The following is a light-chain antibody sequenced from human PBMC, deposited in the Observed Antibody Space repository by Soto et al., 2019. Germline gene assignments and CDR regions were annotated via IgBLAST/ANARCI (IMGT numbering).Light chain of an antibody. CDR1: QSVSSSH. Sequence: EIVLTQSPGTLSLSPGERATLSCRASQSVSSSHLAWYQQKPGQAPRLLIYGASSRATGIPDRFSGSGSGTDFTLTVSRLGPEDFAVYYCQQYGSSSYTFGQGTKLEIK. CDR3: QQYGSSSYT. V-gene: IGKV3-20*01. CDR2: GAS. J-gene: IGKJ2*01.